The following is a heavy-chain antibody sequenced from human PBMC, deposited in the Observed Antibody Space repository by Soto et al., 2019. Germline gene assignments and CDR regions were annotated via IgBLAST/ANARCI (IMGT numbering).Heavy chain of an antibody. D-gene: IGHD2-8*01. CDR3: ARGPPNTY. J-gene: IGHJ4*02. CDR1: GGSISSGGYS. V-gene: IGHV4-30-2*01. Sequence: SETLSLTCAVSGGSISSGGYSWSWIRQPPGKGLEWIGYIYHSGSTYYNPSLKSRVTISVDRSKNQFSLKLSSVTAADAAVYYCARGPPNTYWGQGTLVTVSS. CDR2: IYHSGST.